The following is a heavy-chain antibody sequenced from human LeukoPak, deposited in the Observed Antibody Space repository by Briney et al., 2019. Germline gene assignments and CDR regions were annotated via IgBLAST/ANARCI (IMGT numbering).Heavy chain of an antibody. CDR2: IVVGSGNT. V-gene: IGHV1-58*01. Sequence: TSVKVSCKASGFTFTSSAVQWVRQARGQRLEWIGWIVVGSGNTNYAQKFQERVTITRDMSTSTAYMELSSLRSEDTAVYYCARSGSIPSSATFDSWGQGTLVTVSS. CDR1: GFTFTSSA. J-gene: IGHJ4*02. CDR3: ARSGSIPSSATFDS. D-gene: IGHD6-6*01.